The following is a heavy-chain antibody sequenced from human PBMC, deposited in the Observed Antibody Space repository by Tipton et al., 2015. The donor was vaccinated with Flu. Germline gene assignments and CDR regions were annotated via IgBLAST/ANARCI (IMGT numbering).Heavy chain of an antibody. Sequence: LRLSCTVSGGSISSSSYYWGWIRQPPGKGLEWIASIYYSGSTYYNPSLKSRVTISVDTSKNQFSLKLSSVTAADTAVYYCARVGVVTPFDYWGQGTLVTVSS. CDR2: IYYSGST. CDR1: GGSISSSSYY. CDR3: ARVGVVTPFDY. D-gene: IGHD4-23*01. V-gene: IGHV4-39*07. J-gene: IGHJ4*02.